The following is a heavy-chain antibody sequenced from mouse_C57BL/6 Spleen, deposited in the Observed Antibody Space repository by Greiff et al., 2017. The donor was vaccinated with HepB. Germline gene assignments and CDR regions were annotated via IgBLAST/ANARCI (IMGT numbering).Heavy chain of an antibody. CDR2: IYPGSGST. D-gene: IGHD2-1*01. V-gene: IGHV1-55*01. CDR1: GYTFTSYW. Sequence: VQLQQPGAELVKPGASVKMSCKASGYTFTSYWITWVKQRPGQGLEWIGDIYPGSGSTNYNEKFKRKATLTVDTSSSTAYMQLSSLTSEDSAVYYCARIYYGNYAFDYWGQGTTLTVSS. CDR3: ARIYYGNYAFDY. J-gene: IGHJ2*01.